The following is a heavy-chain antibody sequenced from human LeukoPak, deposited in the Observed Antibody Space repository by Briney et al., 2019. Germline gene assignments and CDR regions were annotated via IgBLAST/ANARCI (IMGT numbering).Heavy chain of an antibody. D-gene: IGHD3-16*01. CDR3: ARDLKGAAFDI. CDR1: CYTFTSYG. J-gene: IGHJ3*02. CDR2: ISAYNGNT. V-gene: IGHV1-18*01. Sequence: ASVKVSCKTSCYTFTSYGITWVRQAPGQGLEWMGWISAYNGNTNYAQKLQGRVTMTTDTSTSTAYMELRSLRSDDTAVYYCARDLKGAAFDIWGQGTMVTVSS.